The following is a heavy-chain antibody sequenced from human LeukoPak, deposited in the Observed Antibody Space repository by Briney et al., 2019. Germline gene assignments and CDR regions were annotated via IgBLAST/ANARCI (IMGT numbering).Heavy chain of an antibody. CDR2: IIPIFGTA. V-gene: IGHV1-69*06. CDR1: GGTFSSYA. Sequence: ASVKVSCKASGGTFSSYAISWVRQAPGQGLEWVGGIIPIFGTANYAQQFQGSGTITADKSTSTAYMELSSLRAEDTAVYYCARVGSSRWYPFLWYFDYWDQGTLLTVSS. D-gene: IGHD6-13*01. CDR3: ARVGSSRWYPFLWYFDY. J-gene: IGHJ4*02.